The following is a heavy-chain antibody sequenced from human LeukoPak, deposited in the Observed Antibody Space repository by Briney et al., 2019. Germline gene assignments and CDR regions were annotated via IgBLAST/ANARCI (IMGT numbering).Heavy chain of an antibody. CDR2: ISSSGSTI. V-gene: IGHV3-11*04. Sequence: PGGSLRLSCAASGFTFSDYYMSWVRQAPGKGLEWVSYISSSGSTIYYADSVKGRFTISRDNAKNSLYLQMNSLRVEDTAVYYCARDRGTDWYFDSWGQGTLVTVSS. CDR3: ARDRGTDWYFDS. D-gene: IGHD3-10*01. J-gene: IGHJ4*02. CDR1: GFTFSDYY.